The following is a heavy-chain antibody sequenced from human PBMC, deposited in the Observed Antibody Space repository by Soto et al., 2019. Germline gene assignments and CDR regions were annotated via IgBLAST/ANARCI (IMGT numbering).Heavy chain of an antibody. CDR3: AKEGYCSGGSCFSIQGWNYYYGMDV. J-gene: IGHJ6*02. V-gene: IGHV3-30*18. Sequence: GGSLRLSCAASGFTFSSYGMHWVRQAPGKGLEWVAVISYDGSNKYYADSVKGRFTISRDNSKNTLYLQMNSLRAEDTAVYYCAKEGYCSGGSCFSIQGWNYYYGMDVWGQGTTVTVSS. D-gene: IGHD2-15*01. CDR2: ISYDGSNK. CDR1: GFTFSSYG.